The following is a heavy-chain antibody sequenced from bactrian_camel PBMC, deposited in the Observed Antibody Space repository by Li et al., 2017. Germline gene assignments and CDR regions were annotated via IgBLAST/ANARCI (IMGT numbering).Heavy chain of an antibody. Sequence: VQLVESGGGLVQPGGSLRLSCVASGYTYRRHCMGWFRQAPGKEREGVAYIDGDGSTTYAASVKGRATISKDNAKNTLYLQINSLKPEDTAVYYCAAALDWWLGTYTYWGQGTQVTVS. CDR3: AAALDWWLGTYTY. V-gene: IGHV3S44*01. CDR2: IDGDGST. CDR1: GYTYRRHC. D-gene: IGHD7*01. J-gene: IGHJ4*01.